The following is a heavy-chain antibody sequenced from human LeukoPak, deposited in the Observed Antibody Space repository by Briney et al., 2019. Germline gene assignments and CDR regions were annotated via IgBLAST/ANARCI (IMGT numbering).Heavy chain of an antibody. Sequence: SETLSLTCIVSGYSITSGYYWGWIRQPPGQGLEWIGSIYHSGDTYYNPSLKSRVTISVDTSKNQFSLKLTSVTAADTAVYYCARRRGGNNYYFDYWGKGTLVTVSS. CDR1: GYSITSGYY. CDR3: ARRRGGNNYYFDY. V-gene: IGHV4-38-2*02. D-gene: IGHD4-23*01. J-gene: IGHJ4*02. CDR2: IYHSGDT.